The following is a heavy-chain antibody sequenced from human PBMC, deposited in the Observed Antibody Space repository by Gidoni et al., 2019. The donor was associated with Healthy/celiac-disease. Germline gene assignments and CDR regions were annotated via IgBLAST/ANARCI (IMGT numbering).Heavy chain of an antibody. V-gene: IGHV4-4*02. CDR2: IHHSGST. Sequence: QVQLQESGPGLVKPSGTLSLTCAVSGGSISSSNWWSWVRQPPGKGLEWIGEIHHSGSTNYNPSLKSRVTISVDKSKNQFSLKLSSVTAADTAVYYCARGGATYYYGSGSLRGGWFDPWGQGTLVTVSS. J-gene: IGHJ5*02. CDR3: ARGGATYYYGSGSLRGGWFDP. D-gene: IGHD3-10*01. CDR1: GGSISSSNW.